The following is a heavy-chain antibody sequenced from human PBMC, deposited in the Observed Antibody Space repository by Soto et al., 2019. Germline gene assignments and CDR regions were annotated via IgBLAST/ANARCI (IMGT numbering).Heavy chain of an antibody. V-gene: IGHV3-33*08. Sequence: GGSLRLSCAASGFTFSSYGMHWVRQAPGKGLEWVAVIWYDGSNKYYADSVKGRFTISRDNSKNTLYLQMNSLRAEDTAVYYCARGLGIAARPWDYYYYMDVWGKGTTVTVSS. J-gene: IGHJ6*03. CDR2: IWYDGSNK. CDR1: GFTFSSYG. CDR3: ARGLGIAARPWDYYYYMDV. D-gene: IGHD6-6*01.